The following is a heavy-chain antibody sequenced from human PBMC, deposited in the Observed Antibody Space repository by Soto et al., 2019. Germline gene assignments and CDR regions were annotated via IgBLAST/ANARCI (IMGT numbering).Heavy chain of an antibody. CDR3: ARVGDSSSSAPRAGGNWFDP. J-gene: IGHJ5*02. Sequence: QVQLVQSGAEVKKPGSSVKVSCDASGGTFSSYAISWVRQAPGQGLEWMGGITPVFGTANYAQKFQGRVTINADESTSTAYMELSSLRSEDTAVYYCARVGDSSSSAPRAGGNWFDPWGQGTLVTVSS. CDR1: GGTFSSYA. V-gene: IGHV1-69*01. D-gene: IGHD6-6*01. CDR2: ITPVFGTA.